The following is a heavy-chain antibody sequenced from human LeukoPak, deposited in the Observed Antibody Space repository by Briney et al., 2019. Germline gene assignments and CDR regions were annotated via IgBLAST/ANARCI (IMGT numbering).Heavy chain of an antibody. CDR1: GYTLSELS. D-gene: IGHD2-2*01. CDR3: ARRPGRAQGAEYFQH. V-gene: IGHV1-24*01. Sequence: ASVKVSCKVSGYTLSELSMHWVRQAPGKGLEWMGGFDPEDGETIYAQKFQRRVTMTEDTSTDTAYMELSSLRSEDTAVYYCARRPGRAQGAEYFQHWGQGTLVTVSS. J-gene: IGHJ1*01. CDR2: FDPEDGET.